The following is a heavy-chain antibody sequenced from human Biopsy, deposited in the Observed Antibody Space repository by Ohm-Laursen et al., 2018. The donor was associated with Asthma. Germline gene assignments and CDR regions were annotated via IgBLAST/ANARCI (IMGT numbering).Heavy chain of an antibody. Sequence: TLSLTCTVSGGSLSSGPYYWSWVRQHPGKGLEWIGNIYHRGNTKYNPSLKSRLSFSVDTSKNQFSLKLSSVTAEDTAIYFCARDYYDFWNRSVYTYFGMDVWGRGTTVVVSS. CDR1: GGSLSSGPYY. CDR2: IYHRGNT. CDR3: ARDYYDFWNRSVYTYFGMDV. V-gene: IGHV4-31*03. J-gene: IGHJ6*02. D-gene: IGHD3-3*01.